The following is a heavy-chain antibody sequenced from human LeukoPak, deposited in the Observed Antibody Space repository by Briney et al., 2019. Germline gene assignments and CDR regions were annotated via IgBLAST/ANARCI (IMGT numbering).Heavy chain of an antibody. Sequence: GWSLRLSCAASGFSFDNYGMSWVRQVPGKGLEWVSGINWNGGRTGYADSVKGQFTISRDNAKNTLYLRMNSLRAEDTAVYYCAPPATTVTTSAWGQGTLVTVSS. V-gene: IGHV3-20*04. CDR3: APPATTVTTSA. J-gene: IGHJ5*02. CDR1: GFSFDNYG. D-gene: IGHD4-17*01. CDR2: INWNGGRT.